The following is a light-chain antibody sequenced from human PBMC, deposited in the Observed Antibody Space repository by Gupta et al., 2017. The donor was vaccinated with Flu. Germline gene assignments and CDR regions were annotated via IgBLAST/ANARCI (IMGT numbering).Light chain of an antibody. V-gene: IGLV3-21*02. J-gene: IGLJ2*01. CDR3: QVWDSSSDHMI. CDR2: DDR. CDR1: NIGSKS. Sequence: SYLLTQPPSVSVAPGPTARITWGGNNIGSKSVHWYQQKPGQAPVLVVYDDRDRPSGIPERFSGSNSRHTATLTISRVEAGDEADYFCQVWDSSSDHMIFGGGTQLTVL.